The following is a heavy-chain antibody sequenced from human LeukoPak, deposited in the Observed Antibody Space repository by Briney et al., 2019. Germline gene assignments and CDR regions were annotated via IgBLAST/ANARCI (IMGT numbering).Heavy chain of an antibody. Sequence: GGSLRLSCAGAGFTFSNYGMHWVRQAPGKGLEWVAVIWSDGRNKFYADSVKGRFTVSRDNSKNTLFLQMSSLRADDTALYYCAREVTNDAFDIWGQGTMVTVSS. CDR2: IWSDGRNK. CDR3: AREVTNDAFDI. V-gene: IGHV3-33*08. D-gene: IGHD4-17*01. CDR1: GFTFSNYG. J-gene: IGHJ3*02.